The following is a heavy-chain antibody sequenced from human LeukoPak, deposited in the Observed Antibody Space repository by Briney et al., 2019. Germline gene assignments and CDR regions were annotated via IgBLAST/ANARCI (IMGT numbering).Heavy chain of an antibody. D-gene: IGHD3-22*01. J-gene: IGHJ4*02. CDR3: ARASYSYDINGWVPFDY. Sequence: PSETLPLTCTVSGGSISSSSYYWGWIRQPPGKGLEWIGSIYYSGSTYYNPSLKSRVTISGDTSKNQFSLRLSSVTAADTAVYYCARASYSYDINGWVPFDYWGQGTLVTVSS. CDR2: IYYSGST. V-gene: IGHV4-39*07. CDR1: GGSISSSSYY.